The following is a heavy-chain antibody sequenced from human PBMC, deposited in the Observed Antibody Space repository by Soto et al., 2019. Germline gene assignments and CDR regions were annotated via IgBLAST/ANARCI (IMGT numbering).Heavy chain of an antibody. Sequence: EVQLVESGGGLVQPGGSLRLSCAASGFTFSNFAMRWVRQAPGKGPQWVSSITGSGDRTYHADSVKGRFTISRDNSRNTIYLQMDSLRDDDTALYYCARDCSSSSCTRGGSWGRGTLVTVSS. CDR1: GFTFSNFA. J-gene: IGHJ5*02. V-gene: IGHV3-23*04. CDR3: ARDCSSSSCTRGGS. CDR2: ITGSGDRT. D-gene: IGHD6-6*01.